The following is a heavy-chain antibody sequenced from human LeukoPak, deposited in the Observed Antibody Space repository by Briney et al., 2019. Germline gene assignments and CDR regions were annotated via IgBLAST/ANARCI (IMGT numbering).Heavy chain of an antibody. D-gene: IGHD3-3*01. Sequence: PSQTLSLTCTVSGGSISSGSFYWTWIRQPAGKGLEWIGRIFTSGSTNYNPSLKSRVTISIDTSRNQFSLKLTSVTAADTAVYYCARGIFSSITFDYWGQGALVTVSS. CDR3: ARGIFSSITFDY. CDR1: GGSISSGSFY. CDR2: IFTSGST. V-gene: IGHV4-61*02. J-gene: IGHJ4*02.